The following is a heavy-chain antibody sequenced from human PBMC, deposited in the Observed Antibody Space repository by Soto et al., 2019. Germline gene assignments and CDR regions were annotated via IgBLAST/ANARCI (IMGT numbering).Heavy chain of an antibody. J-gene: IGHJ4*02. CDR3: ARGVFYYYGSSGYSPDY. D-gene: IGHD3-22*01. CDR1: GFTSSSYV. V-gene: IGHV3-30-3*01. CDR2: ISFDGSKK. Sequence: GGSLRLSCEGSGFTSSSYVMHWVRQAPGKGLEWVALISFDGSKKNCADSVKGRFTISRDNSKNMMYLQMNSLRPEDTAVYYCARGVFYYYGSSGYSPDYWGQGTLVTVSS.